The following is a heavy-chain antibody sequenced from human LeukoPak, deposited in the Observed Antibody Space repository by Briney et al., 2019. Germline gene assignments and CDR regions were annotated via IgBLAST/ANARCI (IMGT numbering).Heavy chain of an antibody. Sequence: SETLSLTCAVSGGSISSGGYSWSWIRQPPGKGLEWIGYIYHSGSTYYNPSLKSRVTISVDRSKNQFSLKLSSVTAVDTAVYYCARVDCSGGSCYDFDYWGQGTLVTVSS. CDR3: ARVDCSGGSCYDFDY. D-gene: IGHD2-15*01. CDR1: GGSISSGGYS. V-gene: IGHV4-30-2*01. CDR2: IYHSGST. J-gene: IGHJ4*02.